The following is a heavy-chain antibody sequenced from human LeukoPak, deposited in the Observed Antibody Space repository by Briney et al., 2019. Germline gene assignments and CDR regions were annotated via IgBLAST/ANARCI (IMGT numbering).Heavy chain of an antibody. Sequence: SETLSLTYTVSGGSISSYYWSWIRQPPGKGLEWIGYIYYSGSTNYNPSLKSRVTISVDTSKNQFSLKLSSVTAADTAVYYCARLQYSGYDTSGRRYYYYGMDVWGQGTTVTVSS. CDR3: ARLQYSGYDTSGRRYYYYGMDV. CDR2: IYYSGST. J-gene: IGHJ6*02. CDR1: GGSISSYY. D-gene: IGHD5-12*01. V-gene: IGHV4-59*08.